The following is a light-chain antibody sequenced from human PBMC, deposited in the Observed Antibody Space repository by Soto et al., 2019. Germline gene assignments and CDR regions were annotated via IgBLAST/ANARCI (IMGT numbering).Light chain of an antibody. CDR1: QRISTY. J-gene: IGKJ1*01. CDR3: QQSSSTLGT. CDR2: AAS. Sequence: DIQMTQSPSSLSASVGDTVTITCRASQRISTYLTWYQQKPGRAPKLVMSAASSLQSGVPTRFSGDGSGTDFTLTISSLQPEDVATYFCQQSSSTLGTFGQGTRV. V-gene: IGKV1-39*01.